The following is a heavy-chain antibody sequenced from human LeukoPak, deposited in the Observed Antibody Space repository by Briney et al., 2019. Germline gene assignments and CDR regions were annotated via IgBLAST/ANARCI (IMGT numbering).Heavy chain of an antibody. V-gene: IGHV4-38-2*02. CDR1: GYSISSGYY. Sequence: PSETLSLTCTVSGYSISSGYYWGWIRQPPGKGLEWIGSIYHSGSTYYNPSLKSRVTISVDTSKNQFSLKLSSVTAADTAVYYCAVTYYYDSSGLAYFDYWGQGTLVTVSS. CDR2: IYHSGST. D-gene: IGHD3-22*01. CDR3: AVTYYYDSSGLAYFDY. J-gene: IGHJ4*02.